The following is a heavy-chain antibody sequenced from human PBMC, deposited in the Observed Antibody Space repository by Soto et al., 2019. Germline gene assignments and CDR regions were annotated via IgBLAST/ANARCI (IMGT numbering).Heavy chain of an antibody. CDR1: GYTFTNYN. CDR3: ARERSHSSSWSNSFDI. Sequence: QVQLVQSGAEVKKPGASVKVSCKASGYTFTNYNINWVRQSTGQGLEWMGWMNPNNGDTGYAQKVQGRVTMTRNTSISTAYMQLSSLRSEDTAVYYCARERSHSSSWSNSFDIWGQGTMVTGSS. V-gene: IGHV1-8*01. D-gene: IGHD6-13*01. CDR2: MNPNNGDT. J-gene: IGHJ3*02.